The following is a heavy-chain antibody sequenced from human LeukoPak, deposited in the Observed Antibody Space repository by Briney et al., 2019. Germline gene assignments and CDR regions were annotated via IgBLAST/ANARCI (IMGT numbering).Heavy chain of an antibody. CDR2: IYYSGST. V-gene: IGHV4-59*01. CDR3: ARDRGGNCVY. D-gene: IGHD4-23*01. Sequence: KPSETLSLTCTVSGGSISSYYWSWIRQPPGKGLEWIGYIYYSGSTNYNPSLKSRVTISVDTSKNQFSLKLTSVTAADTAVYYCARDRGGNCVYWGQGSLVTVSS. CDR1: GGSISSYY. J-gene: IGHJ4*02.